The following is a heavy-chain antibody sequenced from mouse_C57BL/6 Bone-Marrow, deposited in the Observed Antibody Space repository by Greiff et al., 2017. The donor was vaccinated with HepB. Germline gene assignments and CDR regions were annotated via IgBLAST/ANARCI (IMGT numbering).Heavy chain of an antibody. Sequence: EVQLVESGPGLVKPSQSLSLTCSVTGYSITSGYYWNWIRQFPGNKLEWMGYISYDGSNNYNPSLKNRISITRDTSKNQFFLKLNSVTTEDTATYYCVITTVVEKFFDVWGTGTTVTVSS. D-gene: IGHD1-1*01. CDR2: ISYDGSN. J-gene: IGHJ1*03. CDR1: GYSITSGYY. V-gene: IGHV3-6*01. CDR3: VITTVVEKFFDV.